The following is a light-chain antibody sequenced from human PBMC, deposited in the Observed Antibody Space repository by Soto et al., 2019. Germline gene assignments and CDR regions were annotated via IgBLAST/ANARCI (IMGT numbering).Light chain of an antibody. CDR1: SSDVGGYNY. Sequence: QSVLTQPASVSGSPGQSITISCTGTSSDVGGYNYVSWYQQHPGKAHKLMIYDVSNRPSGVSNRFSGSKSGNTASLTISGLQADDEADYYCSSYTSSSTPYVFGTGTKVTV. V-gene: IGLV2-14*01. CDR3: SSYTSSSTPYV. J-gene: IGLJ1*01. CDR2: DVS.